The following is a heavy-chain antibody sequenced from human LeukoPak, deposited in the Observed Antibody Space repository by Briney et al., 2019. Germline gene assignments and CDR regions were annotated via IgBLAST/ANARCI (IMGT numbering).Heavy chain of an antibody. Sequence: SGGSLRLSCAASGFTFTNYGMNWVRQAPGKGLEWVALISYDGSNRQYADSVKGRFTISRDNAKNSLYLQMNSLRAEDTAVYYCARDSLWSGYRSFDPWGQGTLVTVSS. D-gene: IGHD3-3*01. J-gene: IGHJ5*02. CDR3: ARDSLWSGYRSFDP. CDR1: GFTFTNYG. CDR2: ISYDGSNR. V-gene: IGHV3-30*03.